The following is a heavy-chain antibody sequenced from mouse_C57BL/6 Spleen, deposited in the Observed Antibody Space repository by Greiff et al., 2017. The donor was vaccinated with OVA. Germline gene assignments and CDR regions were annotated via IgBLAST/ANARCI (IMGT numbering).Heavy chain of an antibody. V-gene: IGHV3-6*01. CDR2: ISYDGSN. CDR3: ARGGTGKFAY. Sequence: EVKLQESGPGLVKPSQSLSLTCSVTGSSITSGYYWNWIRQFPGNKLEWMGYISYDGSNNYNPSLKNRISITRDTSKNRFFLKLNSVTTEDTATYYCARGGTGKFAYWGQGTLVTVSA. D-gene: IGHD4-1*01. J-gene: IGHJ3*01. CDR1: GSSITSGYY.